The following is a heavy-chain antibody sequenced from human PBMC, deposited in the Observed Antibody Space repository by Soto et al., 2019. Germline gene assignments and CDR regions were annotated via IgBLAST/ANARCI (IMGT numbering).Heavy chain of an antibody. CDR1: GGSISSYY. CDR3: ARGYCSSTSCRDAFDI. CDR2: IYYSGST. J-gene: IGHJ3*02. D-gene: IGHD2-2*01. V-gene: IGHV4-59*01. Sequence: SETLSLTCTVSGGSISSYYWSWIRQPPGKGLEWIGYIYYSGSTNYNPSLKSRVTISVDTSKNQFSLKLSSVTAADTAVYYCARGYCSSTSCRDAFDIWGQGTMVTV.